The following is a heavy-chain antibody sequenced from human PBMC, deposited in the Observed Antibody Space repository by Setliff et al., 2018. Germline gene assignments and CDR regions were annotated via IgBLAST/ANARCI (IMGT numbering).Heavy chain of an antibody. V-gene: IGHV4-61*09. CDR2: FHTGGAT. CDR1: GGSISSGGFY. D-gene: IGHD3-10*01. Sequence: LSLTCSVSGGSISSGGFYWSWIRQSAGRGLEWIGHFHTGGATDYNLSLKSRVTISLDSSKNQFSLRLSSVAAADAAVYFCARESATIGEFPLYYFDKWGQGIPVTVSS. J-gene: IGHJ4*02. CDR3: ARESATIGEFPLYYFDK.